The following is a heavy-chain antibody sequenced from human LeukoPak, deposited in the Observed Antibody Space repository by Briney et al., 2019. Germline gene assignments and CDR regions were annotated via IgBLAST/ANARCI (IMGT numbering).Heavy chain of an antibody. V-gene: IGHV4-59*01. CDR3: ARFSGSWYLYFDY. J-gene: IGHJ4*02. Sequence: SETLSLTCTVSGGSISSYYWSWIRQPPGKGLEWIGYIHYSGYTNYNPSLNSRVTISGDTSKNQFSLNLSSVTAADTAVYYCARFSGSWYLYFDYWGQGTLVTVSS. D-gene: IGHD6-13*01. CDR1: GGSISSYY. CDR2: IHYSGYT.